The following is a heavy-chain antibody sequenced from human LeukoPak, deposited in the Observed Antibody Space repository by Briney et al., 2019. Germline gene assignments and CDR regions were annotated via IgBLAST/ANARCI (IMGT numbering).Heavy chain of an antibody. D-gene: IGHD3-16*01. Sequence: ASVKVSCKASGGTFSSYAISWVRQAPGQGLEWMGGIIPIFGTANYAQKFQGRVTITADESTSTAYMELSSLRSEDTAVYYCAKDDNYIRFSSWGQGTLVTVSS. CDR1: GGTFSSYA. V-gene: IGHV1-69*13. CDR3: AKDDNYIRFSS. CDR2: IIPIFGTA. J-gene: IGHJ5*02.